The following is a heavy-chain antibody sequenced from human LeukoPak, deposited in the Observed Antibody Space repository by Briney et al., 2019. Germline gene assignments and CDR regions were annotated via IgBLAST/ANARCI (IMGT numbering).Heavy chain of an antibody. Sequence: GGSLRLSCAASGFTFSRYWMHWVRQAPGKGLVWVSRINTDGRTITYADSVKGRFTISRDNSKNSLYLQMNSLRTEDTALYYCAKGPYYYDILTGYLLDYWGQGTLVTVSS. CDR2: INTDGRTI. CDR1: GFTFSRYW. J-gene: IGHJ4*02. D-gene: IGHD3-9*01. V-gene: IGHV3-74*01. CDR3: AKGPYYYDILTGYLLDY.